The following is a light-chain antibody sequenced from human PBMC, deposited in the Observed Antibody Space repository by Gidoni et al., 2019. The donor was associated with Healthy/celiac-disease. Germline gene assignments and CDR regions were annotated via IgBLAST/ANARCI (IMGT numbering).Light chain of an antibody. CDR1: QSISSW. J-gene: IGKJ1*01. CDR3: QQYNSYSRP. CDR2: KAS. Sequence: DTQMTQSPSTLSASVGDRVTITCRVSQSISSWLAWYQQQPGKAPKLLIYKASSLESGVPSRFSGSGSGTEFTLTIRSLQPDDFATYYCQQYNSYSRPFGQGTKVEIK. V-gene: IGKV1-5*03.